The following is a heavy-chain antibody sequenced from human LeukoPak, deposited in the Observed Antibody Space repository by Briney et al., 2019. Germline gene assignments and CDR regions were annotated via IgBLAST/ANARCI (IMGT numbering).Heavy chain of an antibody. CDR3: AREGPSRDAFDI. Sequence: GGSLRLSCAASGFTFSSYSMNWVRQAPGKGLEWVSSISSSSSYIYYADSVKGRFTISRDNAKNSLYLQMNGLRAEDTAVYYCAREGPSRDAFDIWGQGTMVTVSS. J-gene: IGHJ3*02. V-gene: IGHV3-21*01. CDR2: ISSSSSYI. CDR1: GFTFSSYS.